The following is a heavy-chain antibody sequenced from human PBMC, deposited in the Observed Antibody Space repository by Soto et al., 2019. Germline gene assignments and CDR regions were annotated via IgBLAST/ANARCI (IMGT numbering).Heavy chain of an antibody. CDR2: ISYDGVNK. J-gene: IGHJ3*02. Sequence: GGSLRLSCAASGFTFSNYGMHWVRQAPGKGLEWVAVISYDGVNKYYADSVKGRFSISRDNSKDTLYLQMNSLRPEDTAVYYCAKTNTHHYYDSSSSPDAFHIWGQGTMVTVSS. V-gene: IGHV3-30*18. CDR3: AKTNTHHYYDSSSSPDAFHI. D-gene: IGHD3-22*01. CDR1: GFTFSNYG.